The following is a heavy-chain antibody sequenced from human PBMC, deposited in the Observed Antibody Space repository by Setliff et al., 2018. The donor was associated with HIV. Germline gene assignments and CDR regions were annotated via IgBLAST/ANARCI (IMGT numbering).Heavy chain of an antibody. J-gene: IGHJ5*02. CDR1: GFSFRNSFYN. D-gene: IGHD6-13*01. V-gene: IGHV4-39*01. CDR3: ARHRYSSSINWFDP. Sequence: TLSRTCNVSGFSFRNSFYNWGWIRQPPGKGPEWIGTIYYSGTTYYNPSLKSRVTMSIDTSQNQFSLKLTSVTATDTAVYYCARHRYSSSINWFDPWGQGTLVTVSS. CDR2: IYYSGTT.